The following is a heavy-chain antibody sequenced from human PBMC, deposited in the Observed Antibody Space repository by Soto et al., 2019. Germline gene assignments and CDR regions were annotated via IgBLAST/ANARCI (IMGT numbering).Heavy chain of an antibody. Sequence: PSETLSLTCTVSGGSVDRGDYYWTWIRQPPGKGLEWIGYIYYSGSTNYNPSLKSRVTISVDTSKNQFSLKLSSVTAADTAVYYCARALWFITPGFYYYYGMDVWGQGTTVTVS. CDR2: IYYSGST. CDR3: ARALWFITPGFYYYYGMDV. J-gene: IGHJ6*02. D-gene: IGHD3-10*01. V-gene: IGHV4-61*08. CDR1: GGSVDRGDYY.